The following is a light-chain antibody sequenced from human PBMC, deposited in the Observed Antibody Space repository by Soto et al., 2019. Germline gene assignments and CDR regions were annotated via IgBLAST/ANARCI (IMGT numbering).Light chain of an antibody. Sequence: QSVRTRAASVSGSPGQSITVSCTGTSSDVGGYNYVSWYQQHPGKAPKLVIYDVSNRPSGVSNRFSGSKSGNTASLTISGLQAEDEADYYCSSYTSSSTLDVFGTVTKVTVL. CDR3: SSYTSSSTLDV. V-gene: IGLV2-14*01. CDR1: SSDVGGYNY. CDR2: DVS. J-gene: IGLJ1*01.